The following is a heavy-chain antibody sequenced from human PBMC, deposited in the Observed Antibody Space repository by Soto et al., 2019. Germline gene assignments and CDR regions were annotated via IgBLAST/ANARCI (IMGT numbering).Heavy chain of an antibody. CDR3: SRGLGTNAGGS. CDR1: GGTFSSYT. V-gene: IGHV1-69*15. Sequence: QVQLVQSGAEVKKPGSSVKVSCKATGGTFSSYTISWVRQAPGQGLEWMGRIIPIFGTTTYAQKFQGRVTITADESTSTAYMELSSLRSEDTAVYYCSRGLGTNAGGSWGQGTLFTVSS. D-gene: IGHD2-8*01. J-gene: IGHJ4*02. CDR2: IIPIFGTT.